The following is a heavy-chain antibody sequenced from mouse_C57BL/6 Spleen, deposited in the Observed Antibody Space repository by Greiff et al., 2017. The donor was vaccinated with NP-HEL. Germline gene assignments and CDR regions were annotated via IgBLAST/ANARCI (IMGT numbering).Heavy chain of an antibody. V-gene: IGHV1-52*01. D-gene: IGHD2-4*01. Sequence: QVQLQQPGAELVRPGSSVKLSCKASGYTFTSYWMHWVKQRPIQGLEWIGNIDPSDSETHYNQKFKDKATLTVDKSSSTAYMQLSSLTSEDSAVYYCARRYYEYDVGYFDVWGTVTTVTVSS. CDR1: GYTFTSYW. CDR2: IDPSDSET. J-gene: IGHJ1*03. CDR3: ARRYYEYDVGYFDV.